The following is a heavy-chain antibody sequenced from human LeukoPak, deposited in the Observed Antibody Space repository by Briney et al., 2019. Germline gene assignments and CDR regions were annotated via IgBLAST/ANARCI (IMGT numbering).Heavy chain of an antibody. Sequence: GGSLRLSCAGSGFTFSTYAMSWVRQAPGKGLEWVSTISGSGANTYYADSVRGRFTISRDNSKNTLYLRMNSLRAEDTAEYYCAKERAGYTNPYYFDYWGQGTLVTVSS. J-gene: IGHJ4*02. V-gene: IGHV3-23*01. D-gene: IGHD3-16*02. CDR3: AKERAGYTNPYYFDY. CDR1: GFTFSTYA. CDR2: ISGSGANT.